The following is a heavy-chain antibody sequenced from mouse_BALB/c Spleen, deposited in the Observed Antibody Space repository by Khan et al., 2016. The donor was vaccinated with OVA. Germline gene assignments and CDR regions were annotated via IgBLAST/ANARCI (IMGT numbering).Heavy chain of an antibody. CDR1: GYTFTTAG. CDR2: INTHSGVP. CDR3: ARGGAAVYRDDGGAMDS. J-gene: IGHJ4*01. D-gene: IGHD2-12*01. V-gene: IGHV9-4*02. Sequence: QIQLVQSGPELKKPGETVRISCKASGYTFTTAGMQWVQKMPGKGLKWIGWINTHSGVPKYAEDFKGRFVFSFETSASTAYLQITNLKNEDTATYVGARGGAAVYRDDGGAMDSWGQGTSVTVSS.